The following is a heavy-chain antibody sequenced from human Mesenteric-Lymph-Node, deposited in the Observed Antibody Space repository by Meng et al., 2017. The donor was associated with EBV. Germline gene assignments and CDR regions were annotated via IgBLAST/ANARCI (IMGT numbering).Heavy chain of an antibody. D-gene: IGHD3-3*01. J-gene: IGHJ5*02. CDR2: IYYSGNT. Sequence: QLQLQEPGPDLVKPSETMSLPCTVSGGSGSSGSYYWNWIRQPPGKGLELIGYIYYSGNTNYNPSLKSRVTISVDTSKNQFSLRLSSVTAADTAVYYCARDQSGLSGFNPWGQGTLVTVSS. CDR3: ARDQSGLSGFNP. CDR1: GGSGSSGSYY. V-gene: IGHV4-61*01.